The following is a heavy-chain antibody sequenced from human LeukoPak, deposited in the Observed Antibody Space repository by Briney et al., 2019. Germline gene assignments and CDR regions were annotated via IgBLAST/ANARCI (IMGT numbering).Heavy chain of an antibody. Sequence: SQTLSLTCTVSGGSISSGDYYWSWIRQPPGKGLGWLGYIYYSGSTYYNPSLKSRVTISVDTSKNQFSLKLSSVTAADTAVYYCARIYCSGGSCYSNYFDYWGQGTLVTVSS. V-gene: IGHV4-30-4*01. J-gene: IGHJ4*02. CDR1: GGSISSGDYY. D-gene: IGHD2-15*01. CDR3: ARIYCSGGSCYSNYFDY. CDR2: IYYSGST.